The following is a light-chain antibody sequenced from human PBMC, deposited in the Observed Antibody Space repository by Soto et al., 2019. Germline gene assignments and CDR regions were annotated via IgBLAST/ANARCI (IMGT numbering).Light chain of an antibody. CDR3: QKLHNFPLP. V-gene: IGKV1-9*01. CDR1: QGISSS. J-gene: IGKJ5*01. CDR2: AAS. Sequence: DIQVTQSPSFLSASVGDRVTITCRASQGISSSLAWYQQKPGEAPRLLIYAASTLQSGVPSRFSGSGYGTEFTLTISSLQPDDFASYYCQKLHNFPLPFGQGTRLEIK.